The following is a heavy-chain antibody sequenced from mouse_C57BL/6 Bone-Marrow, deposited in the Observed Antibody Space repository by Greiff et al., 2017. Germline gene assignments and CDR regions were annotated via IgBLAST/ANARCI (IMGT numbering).Heavy chain of an antibody. CDR2: INPYNGGT. CDR1: GYTFTDYY. V-gene: IGHV1-19*01. Sequence: EVQLMESGPVLVKPGASVTMSCKASGYTFTDYYMNWMKQSHGKNLEWIGDINPYNGGTSYNQQFKGKATLTVDKSTRTDYMVLNGLTSDDSSGYCWARYLSSNDADGMDHWGQGTSVTVSS. J-gene: IGHJ4*01. CDR3: ARYLSSNDADGMDH. D-gene: IGHD1-1*01.